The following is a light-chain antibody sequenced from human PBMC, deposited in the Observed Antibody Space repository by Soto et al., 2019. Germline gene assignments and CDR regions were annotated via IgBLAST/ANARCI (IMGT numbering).Light chain of an antibody. V-gene: IGKV1-39*01. Sequence: DIQMTQSPSSLSASVGDRVILTCRESQSIRTSLNWYQQKPGKAPKLLIYAASTLHSGVPSRFSGSGSGTDFTLSISNLQPEAFATYFCQQTYATPPTFGQGTKVEI. CDR3: QQTYATPPT. J-gene: IGKJ1*01. CDR2: AAS. CDR1: QSIRTS.